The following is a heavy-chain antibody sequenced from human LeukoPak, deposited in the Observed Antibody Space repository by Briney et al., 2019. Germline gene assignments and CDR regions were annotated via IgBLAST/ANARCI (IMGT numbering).Heavy chain of an antibody. Sequence: GESLKISCKGSGYSFTGYWIGWVRQMPGRGLEWMGIIYPGDSDTRYSPSFQGQVTISADKSISTVYLQWSSLKASDTAMYYCARQSRDGSKTRGYYFDYWGQGTLVTVSS. J-gene: IGHJ4*02. D-gene: IGHD3-10*01. CDR3: ARQSRDGSKTRGYYFDY. CDR2: IYPGDSDT. CDR1: GYSFTGYW. V-gene: IGHV5-51*01.